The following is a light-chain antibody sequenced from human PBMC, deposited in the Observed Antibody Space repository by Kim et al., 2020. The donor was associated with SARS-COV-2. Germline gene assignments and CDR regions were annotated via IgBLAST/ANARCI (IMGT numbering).Light chain of an antibody. CDR1: SSDIGGYNF. CDR3: SSYTRSSSFR. J-gene: IGLJ3*02. CDR2: AVS. Sequence: QSTLTQPASVSGSPGQSITISCTGTSSDIGGYNFVSWYQQHPGKAPKLMIYAVSKRPSGVSNRFSGSKSGNTASLTISGLQAEDEADYYCSSYTRSSSFRFGGGTKLNV. V-gene: IGLV2-14*03.